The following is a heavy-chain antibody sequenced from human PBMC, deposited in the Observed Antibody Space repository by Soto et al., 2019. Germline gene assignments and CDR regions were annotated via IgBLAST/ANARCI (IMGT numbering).Heavy chain of an antibody. CDR3: ARLGGYCSSTSCYGRYTMDV. CDR2: FYYSGST. Sequence: PSEPLSLTCTVSGGSISSGPYSWGWIRQPPGKGLEWIGTFYYSGSTNYNPSLESRVTISVDTSRNQFSLKVSSVTAADTAVYYCARLGGYCSSTSCYGRYTMDVWGQGTTVT. D-gene: IGHD2-2*01. J-gene: IGHJ6*02. CDR1: GGSISSGPYS. V-gene: IGHV4-39*01.